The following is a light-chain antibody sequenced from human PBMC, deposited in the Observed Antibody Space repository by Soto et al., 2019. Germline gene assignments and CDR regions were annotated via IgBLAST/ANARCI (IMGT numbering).Light chain of an antibody. CDR1: QGIGND. CDR3: LQDHNYPLT. V-gene: IGKV1-6*02. Sequence: AIQMAQSPSSLSASVGDRVTITCRASQGIGNDVGWFQQKPGKAPKLLTYAAATLQSGVPSRFSGSRSGTDFTLTISSLQPEDFATYYWLQDHNYPLTFGGGTKVEIK. J-gene: IGKJ4*01. CDR2: AAA.